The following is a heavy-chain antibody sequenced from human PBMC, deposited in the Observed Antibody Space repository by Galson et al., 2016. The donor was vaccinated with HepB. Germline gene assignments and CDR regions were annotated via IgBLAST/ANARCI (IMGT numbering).Heavy chain of an antibody. CDR1: GFTFSSFS. D-gene: IGHD6-13*01. CDR2: IGGRSSPV. CDR3: AGDLSWGFDY. Sequence: SLRLSCAASGFTFSSFSMSWVRQAPGKGLEWVSYIGGRSSPVSYADSVKGRFTISRGNAENSLYLQMNSLRDDDTAAYYCAGDLSWGFDYWGQGTLVTVSS. J-gene: IGHJ4*02. V-gene: IGHV3-48*02.